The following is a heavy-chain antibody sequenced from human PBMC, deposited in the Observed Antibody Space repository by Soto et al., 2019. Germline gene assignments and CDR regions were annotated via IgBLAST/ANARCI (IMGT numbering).Heavy chain of an antibody. Sequence: GGSLRLSCAASGITFSDHYMDWVRQAPGKGREWVGRSSNKRKSYTADYAASVRGRFIISRDESQNSLYLQMNSLKTEDTAVYYCTLDGFYYYGMDVWGQGTTVTVSS. D-gene: IGHD5-12*01. CDR2: SSNKRKSYTA. CDR1: GITFSDHY. V-gene: IGHV3-72*01. J-gene: IGHJ6*02. CDR3: TLDGFYYYGMDV.